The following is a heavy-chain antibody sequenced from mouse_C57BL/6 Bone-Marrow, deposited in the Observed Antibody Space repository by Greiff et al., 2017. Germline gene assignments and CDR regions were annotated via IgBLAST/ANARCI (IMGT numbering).Heavy chain of an antibody. D-gene: IGHD6-1*01. V-gene: IGHV1-58*01. Sequence: PWSSFQMSCQTSGYTFTSYGINWVKQRPGPGLDWIGYIYIGNGYTEYNEKFKGKATLTSDTSSSTAYMQLSSLTSEDSAIYFCASSLTYWGQGTTLTVSS. CDR3: ASSLTY. CDR2: IYIGNGYT. CDR1: GYTFTSYG. J-gene: IGHJ2*01.